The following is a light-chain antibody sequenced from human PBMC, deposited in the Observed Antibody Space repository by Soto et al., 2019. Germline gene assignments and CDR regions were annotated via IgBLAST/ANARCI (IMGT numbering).Light chain of an antibody. CDR3: QQRSNWPL. CDR1: QSVSSY. Sequence: EIVLTQSPATLSLSPGERATLSCRASQSVSSYSAWYQQKPGQAPRLLIYDASNRATGIPARFSGSGSGTDFTLTISSLEPEDFAVYYCQQRSNWPLFGPGTKVDIK. J-gene: IGKJ3*01. V-gene: IGKV3-11*01. CDR2: DAS.